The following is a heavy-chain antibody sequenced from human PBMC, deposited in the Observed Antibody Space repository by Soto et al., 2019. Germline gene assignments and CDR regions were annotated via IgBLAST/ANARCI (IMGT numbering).Heavy chain of an antibody. Sequence: GGSLRLSCAASGFTFSSYAMSWFRQAPGKGLEWASAISGSGGSTYYADSVKGRFTISRDNSKNTLYLQMNSLRAEDTAVYYCAKTTTKQRPFDYWGQGTLVTVSS. J-gene: IGHJ4*02. CDR3: AKTTTKQRPFDY. CDR2: ISGSGGST. V-gene: IGHV3-23*01. CDR1: GFTFSSYA. D-gene: IGHD6-25*01.